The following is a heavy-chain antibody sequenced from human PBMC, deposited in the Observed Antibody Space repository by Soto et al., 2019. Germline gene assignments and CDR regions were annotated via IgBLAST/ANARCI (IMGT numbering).Heavy chain of an antibody. J-gene: IGHJ5*02. CDR2: IYHSGIT. D-gene: IGHD5-18*01. CDR1: SGSISSNW. V-gene: IGHV4-4*02. CDR3: SSQTYSYAWHH. Sequence: SETLSLTCAVSSGSISSNWWSWVRQPPGKGLEWIGEIYHSGITNYNPSLNSRVTISVDKSKSHFSLDLSSVTAADTAVYYCSSQTYSYAWHHWGQGTQVTVSS.